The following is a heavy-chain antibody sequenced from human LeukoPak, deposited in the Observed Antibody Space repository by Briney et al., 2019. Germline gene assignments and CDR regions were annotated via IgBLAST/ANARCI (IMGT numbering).Heavy chain of an antibody. CDR3: STDGPLITMVRSTQIILDV. CDR1: GFTFSNAW. D-gene: IGHD3-10*01. V-gene: IGHV3-15*01. J-gene: IGHJ6*04. CDR2: IKSRTDGGTT. Sequence: GGSLRLSCAASGFTFSNAWMNWVRQAPGKGLEWVGRIKSRTDGGTTDYAAPVKGRFTISRDDSKNTLYLQMNSLKTEDTAVYYCSTDGPLITMVRSTQIILDVWGKGTTVTVSS.